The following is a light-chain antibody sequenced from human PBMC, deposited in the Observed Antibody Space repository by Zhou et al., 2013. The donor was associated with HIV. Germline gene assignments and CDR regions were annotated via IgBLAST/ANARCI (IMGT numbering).Light chain of an antibody. V-gene: IGKV1-5*03. J-gene: IGKJ5*01. CDR2: KTS. Sequence: DIQMTQSPSSLSVSVGDRVTISCRASQSIGSWLAWYQQKPGKAPKLLIYKTSNLDNGVPSKFSGSGSGTEFTLTINSLQAEESATYYCQQYSKNPITFGQGTRLEI. CDR3: QQYSKNPIT. CDR1: QSIGSW.